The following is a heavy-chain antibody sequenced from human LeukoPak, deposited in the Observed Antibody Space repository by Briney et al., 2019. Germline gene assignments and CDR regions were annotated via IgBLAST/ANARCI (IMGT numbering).Heavy chain of an antibody. J-gene: IGHJ4*02. Sequence: ASVKVYCKASGYTFTGYYMHWVRQAPGQGLEWMGRINPNSGGTNYAQKFQGRVTMTRDTSISTAYMELSRLRSDDTAVYYCARAYYYDSSGYYYGYWGQGTLVTVSS. D-gene: IGHD3-22*01. CDR1: GYTFTGYY. V-gene: IGHV1-2*06. CDR3: ARAYYYDSSGYYYGY. CDR2: INPNSGGT.